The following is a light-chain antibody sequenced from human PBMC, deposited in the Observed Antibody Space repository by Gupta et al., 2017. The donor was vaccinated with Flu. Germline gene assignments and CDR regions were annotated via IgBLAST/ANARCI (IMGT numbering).Light chain of an antibody. CDR1: SSNIGAGYD. CDR3: QSFDNSLNGYV. J-gene: IGLJ1*01. V-gene: IGLV1-40*01. Sequence: QSVLAQPPSVSGAPGQRVTISCTGSSSNIGAGYDVQWYQQLPGAAPKVLMSGNNNRPSGVPDRFSGSKSGSSASLAITGLQAEDEAAYYCQSFDNSLNGYVFGSGTKVTVL. CDR2: GNN.